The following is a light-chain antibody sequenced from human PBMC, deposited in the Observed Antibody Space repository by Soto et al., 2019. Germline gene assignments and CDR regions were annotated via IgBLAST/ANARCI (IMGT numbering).Light chain of an antibody. V-gene: IGKV3-11*01. CDR3: QQYNNWPPYT. J-gene: IGKJ2*01. CDR1: QSVHTF. Sequence: EIVLTQSPDTLSLSPGEGASLSCRASQSVHTFLAWYQQKPGQAPRLLIYGASTRATGVPARFSGSGSGTDFTLTISSLEPEDFAVYYCQQYNNWPPYTFGQGTKLEIK. CDR2: GAS.